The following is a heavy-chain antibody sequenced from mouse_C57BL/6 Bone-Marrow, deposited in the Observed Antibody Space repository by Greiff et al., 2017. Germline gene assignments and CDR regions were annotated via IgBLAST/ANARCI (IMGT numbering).Heavy chain of an antibody. Sequence: QVQLQQPLPSLFIPFTSLNLSCKASGYTFTSYWMHWVKQRPGQGLEWIGVIDPSDSYTNYNQKFKGKATLTVDTSSSTAYMQLSSLTSEDSAVYYCARSGVWGTGTTVTVSS. D-gene: IGHD3-1*01. CDR1: GYTFTSYW. CDR3: ARSGV. CDR2: IDPSDSYT. J-gene: IGHJ1*03. V-gene: IGHV1-59*01.